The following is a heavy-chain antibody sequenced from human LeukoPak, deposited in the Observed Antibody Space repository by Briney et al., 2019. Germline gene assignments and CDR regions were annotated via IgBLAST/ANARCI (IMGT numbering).Heavy chain of an antibody. Sequence: ASVKVSCKASGYTFSGYYVEWARQAPGQGLEWMGWINPNTGGTKYAQRFQGRVTMTRDTSISTAYMELSRLRSDDTAVYYCARVRIRDWLGGFDYGGQGTLVTVSS. D-gene: IGHD3-9*01. V-gene: IGHV1-2*02. CDR2: INPNTGGT. CDR1: GYTFSGYY. J-gene: IGHJ4*02. CDR3: ARVRIRDWLGGFDY.